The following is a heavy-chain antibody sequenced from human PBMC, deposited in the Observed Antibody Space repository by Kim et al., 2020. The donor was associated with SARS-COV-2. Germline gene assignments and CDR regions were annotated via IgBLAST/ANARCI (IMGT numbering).Heavy chain of an antibody. J-gene: IGHJ3*02. D-gene: IGHD3-9*01. Sequence: SETLSLTCTVSGGSISSSSYYWGWIRQPPGKGLEWIGSIYYSGSTYYNPSLKNRVTISVDTSKNQFSLKLSSVTAADTAVYYCARRVYDIPRRAFDIWGQGTMVTVSS. CDR1: GGSISSSSYY. CDR2: IYYSGST. V-gene: IGHV4-39*01. CDR3: ARRVYDIPRRAFDI.